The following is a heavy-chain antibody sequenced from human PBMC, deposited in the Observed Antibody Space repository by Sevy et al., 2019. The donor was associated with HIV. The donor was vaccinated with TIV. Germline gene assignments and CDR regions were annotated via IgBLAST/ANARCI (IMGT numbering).Heavy chain of an antibody. D-gene: IGHD6-19*01. V-gene: IGHV3-23*01. CDR3: AKSRQWLVKN. CDR2: LSGSGGST. Sequence: GGSLRLACAASGFTFSSYAMSWVRRAPGKGLEWVSALSGSGGSTDYADSVKGRFTISRDNSKNTLYLQMNSLRAEDTAVYYCAKSRQWLVKNWGQGTLVTVSS. J-gene: IGHJ4*02. CDR1: GFTFSSYA.